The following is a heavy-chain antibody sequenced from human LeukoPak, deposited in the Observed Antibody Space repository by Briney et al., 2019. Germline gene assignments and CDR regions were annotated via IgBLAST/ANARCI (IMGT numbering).Heavy chain of an antibody. CDR3: ARAVKQVVVRFDY. V-gene: IGHV4-31*03. J-gene: IGHJ4*02. CDR2: IYVTGTT. D-gene: IGHD3-22*01. CDR1: GGAITSDGYY. Sequence: ASQTLSLTCTVSGGAITSDGYYWTWIRQLPGKGLEWIAYIYVTGTTYYNPSLQSRVTMSLDTSKNQFSLQLKSVTAADTAVYYCARAVKQVVVRFDYWGQGTLVTVSS.